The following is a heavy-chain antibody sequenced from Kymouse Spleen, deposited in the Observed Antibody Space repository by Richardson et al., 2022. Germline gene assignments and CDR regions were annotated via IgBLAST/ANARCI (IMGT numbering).Heavy chain of an antibody. J-gene: IGHJ6*02. CDR3: AKEGLRLGELSLYGYYYYGMDV. CDR1: GFTFSSYG. D-gene: IGHD3-16*02. Sequence: QVQLVESGGGVVQPGRSLRLSCAASGFTFSSYGMHWVRQAPGKGLEWVAVISYDGSNKYYADSVKGRFTISRDNSKNTLYLQMNSLRAEDTAVYYCAKEGLRLGELSLYGYYYYGMDVWGQGTTVTVSS. V-gene: IGHV3-30*18. CDR2: ISYDGSNK.